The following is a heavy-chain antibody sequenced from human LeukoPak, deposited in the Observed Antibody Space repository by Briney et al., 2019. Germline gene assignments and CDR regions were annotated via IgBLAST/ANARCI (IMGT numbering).Heavy chain of an antibody. Sequence: SVKVSCKASGGTFSSYAISWVRQAPGQGLEWMGGIIPIFGTANYAQKFQGRVTITTDESTSTAYMELSSLRSEDTAVYYYAITPGRGEDIVVVPAASAPTYYYYYYMDVWGKGTTVTVSS. D-gene: IGHD2-2*01. CDR2: IIPIFGTA. CDR3: AITPGRGEDIVVVPAASAPTYYYYYYMDV. CDR1: GGTFSSYA. J-gene: IGHJ6*03. V-gene: IGHV1-69*05.